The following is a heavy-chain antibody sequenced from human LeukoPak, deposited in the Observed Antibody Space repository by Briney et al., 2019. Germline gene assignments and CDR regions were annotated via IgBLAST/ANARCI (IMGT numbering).Heavy chain of an antibody. D-gene: IGHD2-2*01. J-gene: IGHJ4*02. CDR3: ARAGISYDIVVVPALINLDY. CDR1: GYTFTSFD. CDR2: IIPIFGTA. V-gene: IGHV1-69*05. Sequence: SVRVSCKASGYTFTSFDINWVRQATGQGLEWMGGIIPIFGTANYAQKFQGRVTMTTDTSTSTAYMELRSLRSDDTAVYYCARAGISYDIVVVPALINLDYWGQGTLVTVSS.